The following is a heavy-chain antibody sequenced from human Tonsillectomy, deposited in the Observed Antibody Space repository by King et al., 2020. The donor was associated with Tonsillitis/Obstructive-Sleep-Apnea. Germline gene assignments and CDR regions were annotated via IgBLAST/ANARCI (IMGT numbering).Heavy chain of an antibody. CDR1: GFTFSSYG. CDR2: ISYDGSNK. J-gene: IGHJ4*02. Sequence: VQLVESGGGVVQPGRSLRLSCAASGFTFSSYGMHWVRQAPGKGLEWVAVISYDGSNKYYADSVKGRFTISRDNSKNTLYLQMNSLRAEDTAVYYCAKDYGDYAILDYWGQGTLVTVSS. D-gene: IGHD4-17*01. V-gene: IGHV3-30*18. CDR3: AKDYGDYAILDY.